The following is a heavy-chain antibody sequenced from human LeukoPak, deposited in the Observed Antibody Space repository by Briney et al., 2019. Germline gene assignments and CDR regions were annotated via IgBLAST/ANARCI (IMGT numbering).Heavy chain of an antibody. D-gene: IGHD6-19*01. Sequence: SETLSLTCTVSGGSTCSGGNYRSWIRQHPGEGLGWIVYSYNSGSTYYNPSLKGRVTISVDTSKNQISLNLSSVTAADTAVYYWARILISVAGTRAFDIWGQGTMVTVSS. CDR1: GGSTCSGGNY. CDR2: SYNSGST. CDR3: ARILISVAGTRAFDI. V-gene: IGHV4-31*03. J-gene: IGHJ3*02.